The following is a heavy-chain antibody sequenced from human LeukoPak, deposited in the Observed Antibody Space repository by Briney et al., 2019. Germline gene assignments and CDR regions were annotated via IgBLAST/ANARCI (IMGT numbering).Heavy chain of an antibody. Sequence: PETLSLTCAVYGGSFSGYYWSWIRQPPGKGLEWIGEINHSGSTNYNPSLKSRVTISVDTSKNQFSLKLSSVTAADTAVYYCARDHILTGYFDYWGQGTLVTVSS. CDR2: INHSGST. J-gene: IGHJ4*02. D-gene: IGHD3-9*01. V-gene: IGHV4-34*01. CDR3: ARDHILTGYFDY. CDR1: GGSFSGYY.